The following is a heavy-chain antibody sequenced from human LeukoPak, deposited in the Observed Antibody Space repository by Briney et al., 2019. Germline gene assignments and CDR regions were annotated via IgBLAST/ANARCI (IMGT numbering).Heavy chain of an antibody. Sequence: PGGSPRLSCAASGFIFSGYWMHWVRQAPGKGLVWVSRINSDGSSTVYADSVKGRFTISRDNAKNTVYLQMNSLRAEDTAVYYCARDLKMATIYYYYYGMDVWGQGTTVTVSS. V-gene: IGHV3-74*01. CDR1: GFIFSGYW. D-gene: IGHD5-24*01. CDR2: INSDGSST. J-gene: IGHJ6*02. CDR3: ARDLKMATIYYYYYGMDV.